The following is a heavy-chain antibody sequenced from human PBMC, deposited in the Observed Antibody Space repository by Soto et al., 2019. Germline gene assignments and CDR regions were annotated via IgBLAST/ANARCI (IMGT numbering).Heavy chain of an antibody. D-gene: IGHD4-17*01. CDR1: GYTFTSYG. CDR3: ARDDYGDYGRGELDY. J-gene: IGHJ4*02. Sequence: ASVKVSCKASGYTFTSYGISWVRQAPGQGLEWMGWISAYNGDTNYAQKLQGRVTMTTDTSTSTAYMELRSLRSDDTAVYYCARDDYGDYGRGELDYWGQGTLVTVSS. CDR2: ISAYNGDT. V-gene: IGHV1-18*04.